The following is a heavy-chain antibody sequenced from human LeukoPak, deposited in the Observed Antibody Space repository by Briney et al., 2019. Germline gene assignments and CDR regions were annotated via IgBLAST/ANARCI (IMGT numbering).Heavy chain of an antibody. V-gene: IGHV4-30-2*01. CDR1: GGSISSGGYY. CDR2: IYHSGST. J-gene: IGHJ5*02. CDR3: ARVGGSYGGWFDP. D-gene: IGHD1-26*01. Sequence: SETLSLTCTVSGGSISSGGYYWSWIRQPPGKGLEWIGYIYHSGSTYYSPSLKSRVTILVDRSKNQFSLKLSSVTAADTAVYYCARVGGSYGGWFDPWGQGTLVTVSS.